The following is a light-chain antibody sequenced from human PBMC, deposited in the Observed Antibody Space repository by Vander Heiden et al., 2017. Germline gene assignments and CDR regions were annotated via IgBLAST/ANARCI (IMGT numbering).Light chain of an antibody. CDR2: KAS. V-gene: IGKV1-5*03. CDR1: QNIDTW. J-gene: IGKJ2*01. CDR3: QQYDSNLYI. Sequence: DIQMNQSPSTLSASVGDRVTITCRASQNIDTWLAWYQQKPGKAPKLLIYKASSLESGVPSRFSGSGSGTEFTLSISCLQPDDFATYYCQQYDSNLYIFGQGTKLEIK.